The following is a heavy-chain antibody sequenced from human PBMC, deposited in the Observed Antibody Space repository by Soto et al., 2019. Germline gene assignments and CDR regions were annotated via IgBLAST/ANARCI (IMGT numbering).Heavy chain of an antibody. J-gene: IGHJ5*02. Sequence: SVKVSCKASGGTFSSYSISWVLQAPGQGLEWMGGIIPIFGTANYAQKFQGRVTITADKSTSTAYMELSSLRSEDTAVYYCARVVPAAMENWFDRWGQGTLVTVSS. CDR2: IIPIFGTA. CDR3: ARVVPAAMENWFDR. CDR1: GGTFSSYS. V-gene: IGHV1-69*06. D-gene: IGHD2-2*01.